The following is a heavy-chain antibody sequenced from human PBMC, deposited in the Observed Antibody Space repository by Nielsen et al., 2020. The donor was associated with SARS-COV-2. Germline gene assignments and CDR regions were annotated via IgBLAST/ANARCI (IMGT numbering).Heavy chain of an antibody. D-gene: IGHD6-19*01. V-gene: IGHV1-3*01. CDR1: GYTFTDHA. CDR2: INAGNGNT. CDR3: ARITPSSGWDY. Sequence: ASVKVSCKASGYTFTDHAMNWVRQAPGQSLEWMGWINAGNGNTKYSQKFQGRVTMTRDTSANTAYMELSSLSSEDTAVYYCARITPSSGWDYWGQGTLVTVSS. J-gene: IGHJ4*02.